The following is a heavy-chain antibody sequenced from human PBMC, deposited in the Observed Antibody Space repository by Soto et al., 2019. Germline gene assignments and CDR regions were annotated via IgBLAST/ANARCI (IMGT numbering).Heavy chain of an antibody. D-gene: IGHD1-26*01. V-gene: IGHV3-73*01. CDR3: IRLVSPYYYVY. J-gene: IGHJ4*02. CDR2: ILSKAGNYAT. Sequence: EVQMVESGGGLVQPGGSLKLSCAASGFIFSGSAVHWVRQASGKGLEWVGRILSKAGNYATAYPASMKGSFTISRDDSENTDFLQMNSLKTESTAVYYCIRLVSPYYYVYWGQGTLVAVSS. CDR1: GFIFSGSA.